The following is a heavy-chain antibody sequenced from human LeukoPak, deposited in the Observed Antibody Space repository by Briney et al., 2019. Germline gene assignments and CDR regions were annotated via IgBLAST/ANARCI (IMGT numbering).Heavy chain of an antibody. CDR2: ISWNSGSI. J-gene: IGHJ6*02. Sequence: GGSLRLSCAASGFTFDDYAMHWVRQAPGKGLEWVSGISWNSGSIGYADSVKGRFTISRDNAKNSLYLQMNSLRAEDTALYYCAKDLSSEYDFWSGYKGYYYGMDVWGQGTTVTVSS. D-gene: IGHD3-3*01. CDR3: AKDLSSEYDFWSGYKGYYYGMDV. V-gene: IGHV3-9*01. CDR1: GFTFDDYA.